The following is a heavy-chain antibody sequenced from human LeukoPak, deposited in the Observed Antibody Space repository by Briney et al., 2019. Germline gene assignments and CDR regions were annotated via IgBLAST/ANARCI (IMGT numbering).Heavy chain of an antibody. D-gene: IGHD6-6*01. CDR1: GFTFSSYA. CDR3: AKRGSSSQSSSYYFDY. Sequence: GGSLRLSCAASGFTFSSYAMSWVRQAPGKGLEWVSAISGSGGSTYYADSVKGRFTISRDNSKNTLYLQMNSLRAEDTAVYYCAKRGSSSQSSSYYFDYWGQGTLVTVSS. CDR2: ISGSGGST. V-gene: IGHV3-23*01. J-gene: IGHJ4*02.